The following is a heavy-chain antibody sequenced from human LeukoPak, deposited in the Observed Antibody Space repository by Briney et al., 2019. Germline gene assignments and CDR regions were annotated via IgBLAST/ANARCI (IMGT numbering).Heavy chain of an antibody. V-gene: IGHV3-33*03. CDR3: ARGYTYGLDF. Sequence: GGSLRLSCAASGFTFSSYGMHWVRQAPGKGLEWVAVIWYDGSKKYYADSVKGRFTISRHNAKNSLFLQMNSLRAEDTAVYYCARGYTYGLDFWGQGTLVTVSS. CDR1: GFTFSSYG. CDR2: IWYDGSKK. J-gene: IGHJ4*02. D-gene: IGHD5-18*01.